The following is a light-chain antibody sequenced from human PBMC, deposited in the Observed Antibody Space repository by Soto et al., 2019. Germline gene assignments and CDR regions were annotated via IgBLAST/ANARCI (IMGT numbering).Light chain of an antibody. J-gene: IGKJ5*01. V-gene: IGKV3-20*01. CDR2: RTS. Sequence: EIVLTQSPGTLSLSPGERGTLSCRASQSVSSNYLAWYQQKPGQAPRLLIYRTSTRPAAIPDRFSGSGSGTDCTLTISRLEPEDFAVYYCQQYGSSPITFGQGTRLEIK. CDR3: QQYGSSPIT. CDR1: QSVSSNY.